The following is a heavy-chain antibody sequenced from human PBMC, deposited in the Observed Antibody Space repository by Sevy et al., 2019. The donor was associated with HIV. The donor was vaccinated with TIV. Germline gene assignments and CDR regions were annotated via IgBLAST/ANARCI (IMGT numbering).Heavy chain of an antibody. J-gene: IGHJ4*02. CDR1: GFTFSSYA. CDR3: ARDIVVVVAATDAHRGGQFDY. CDR2: ISYDGSNK. V-gene: IGHV3-30-3*01. Sequence: GGSLGLSCAASGFTFSSYAMHWVRQAPGKGLEWVAVISYDGSNKYYADSVKGRFTISRDNSKNTLYLQMNSLRAEDTAVYYCARDIVVVVAATDAHRGGQFDYWGQGTLVTVSS. D-gene: IGHD2-15*01.